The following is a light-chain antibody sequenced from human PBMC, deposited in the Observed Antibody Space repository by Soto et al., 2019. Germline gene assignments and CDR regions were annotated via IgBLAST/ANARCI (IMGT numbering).Light chain of an antibody. CDR3: MQGTYWPRS. J-gene: IGKJ3*01. V-gene: IGKV2-30*01. Sequence: DVVMTQSPLSLPVTLGQPASISCRSRQSLVYSDGNTSLNWFQQRPGQSPRRLIYKVSNRDSGVPGRFSGSGSGTDFTLKISRVEAEDVGVYYCMQGTYWPRSFDPGTKVEIK. CDR2: KVS. CDR1: QSLVYSDGNTS.